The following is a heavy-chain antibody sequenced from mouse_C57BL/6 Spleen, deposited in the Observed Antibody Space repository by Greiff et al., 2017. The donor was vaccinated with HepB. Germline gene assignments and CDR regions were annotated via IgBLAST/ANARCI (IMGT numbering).Heavy chain of an antibody. D-gene: IGHD4-1*01. CDR2: ISSGSSTI. V-gene: IGHV5-17*01. J-gene: IGHJ4*01. CDR1: GFTFSDYG. CDR3: ARLELGYYAMDY. Sequence: EVQLVESGGGLVKPGGSLKLSCAASGFTFSDYGMHWVRQAPEKGLEWVAYISSGSSTIYYADTVKGRFTISRDNAKNTLFMQMTSLRSEDTAMYYCARLELGYYAMDYWGQGTSVTVSS.